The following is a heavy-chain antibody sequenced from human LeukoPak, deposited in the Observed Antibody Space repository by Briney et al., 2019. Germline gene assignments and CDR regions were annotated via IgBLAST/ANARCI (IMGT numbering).Heavy chain of an antibody. D-gene: IGHD3-9*01. CDR1: GYTFTSYD. J-gene: IGHJ3*02. CDR2: MNPNSGNT. CDR3: ARRSYDILTGDDAFDI. Sequence: ASVKVSCKASGYTFTSYDTNWVRQATGQGLEWMGWMNPNSGNTGYAQKFQGRVTMTRNTSISTAYMELSSLRSEDTAVYYCARRSYDILTGDDAFDIWGQGTMVTVSS. V-gene: IGHV1-8*01.